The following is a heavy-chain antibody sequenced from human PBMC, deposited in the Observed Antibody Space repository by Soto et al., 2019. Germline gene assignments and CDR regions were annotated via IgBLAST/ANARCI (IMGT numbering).Heavy chain of an antibody. CDR3: ARAFDYYGSGSYKSLGY. J-gene: IGHJ4*02. V-gene: IGHV3-66*01. CDR2: IYSGGST. D-gene: IGHD3-10*01. Sequence: EVQLVESGGGLVQPGGSLRLSSAASGFTVSSNYMSWVRQAPGKGLEWVSVIYSGGSTYYADSVKGRFTISRDNSKNTLYLQMNSLRAEDTAVYYCARAFDYYGSGSYKSLGYWGQGTLVTVSS. CDR1: GFTVSSNY.